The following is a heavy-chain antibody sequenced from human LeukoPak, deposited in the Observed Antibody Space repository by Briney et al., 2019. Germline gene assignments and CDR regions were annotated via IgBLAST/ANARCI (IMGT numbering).Heavy chain of an antibody. J-gene: IGHJ6*03. D-gene: IGHD3-10*01. Sequence: ASVKVSCKASGYTFTSYAISWLRQAPGQGLEWMGWISGYNGNTNYAQKLQGRVTMTTDTSTNTAYMELGSLRSDDTALYYCARAGAMVRDYMDVWGKGTTVTVPS. CDR1: GYTFTSYA. V-gene: IGHV1-18*01. CDR2: ISGYNGNT. CDR3: ARAGAMVRDYMDV.